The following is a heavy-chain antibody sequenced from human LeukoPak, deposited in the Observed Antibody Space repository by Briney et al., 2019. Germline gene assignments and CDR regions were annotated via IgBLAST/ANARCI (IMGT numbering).Heavy chain of an antibody. CDR1: GGPISSYY. J-gene: IGHJ3*01. CDR3: AREGGGRDGYNWGPFDV. Sequence: SDTLSLICTFSGGPISSYYWSWIRQPPGKGLEWIGYLYNRGRNNSNPSLDRRATISLNTSKTQFLLKINSGTAADTAVYYCAREGGGRDGYNWGPFDVWGQGTTVTVSS. D-gene: IGHD5-24*01. V-gene: IGHV4-59*01. CDR2: LYNRGRN.